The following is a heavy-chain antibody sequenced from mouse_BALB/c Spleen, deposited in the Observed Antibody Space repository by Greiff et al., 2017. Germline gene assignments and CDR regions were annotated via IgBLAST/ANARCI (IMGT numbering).Heavy chain of an antibody. CDR2: ISSGGGST. CDR3: ARHKKSKKYGNYWFDY. J-gene: IGHJ3*01. Sequence: EVQVVESGGGLVKPGGSLKLSCAASGFAFSSYDMSWVRQTPEKRLEWVAYISSGGGSTYYPDTVKGRFTITRDNAKNTLYLQMSSLKSEDTAMYYGARHKKSKKYGNYWFDYWGQGTLVTVSA. CDR1: GFAFSSYD. D-gene: IGHD2-10*02. V-gene: IGHV5-12-1*01.